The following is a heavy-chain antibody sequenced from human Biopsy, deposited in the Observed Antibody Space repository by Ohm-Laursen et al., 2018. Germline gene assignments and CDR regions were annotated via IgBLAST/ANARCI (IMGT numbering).Heavy chain of an antibody. V-gene: IGHV4-4*07. CDR1: GGSISSYY. Sequence: SETLSLTWTVSGGSISSYYWNWIRQPAGKGLEWIGRIYTSGSTNFNPSLKSRVTMSIDTSKNQFSLKLTSVTAADTAVYYCAKHGSGWTGDDAFHIWGQGTMVTVSS. CDR3: AKHGSGWTGDDAFHI. D-gene: IGHD6-19*01. J-gene: IGHJ3*02. CDR2: IYTSGST.